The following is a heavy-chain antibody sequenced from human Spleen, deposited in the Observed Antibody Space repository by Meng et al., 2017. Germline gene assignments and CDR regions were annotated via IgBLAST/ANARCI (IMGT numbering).Heavy chain of an antibody. D-gene: IGHD6-19*01. V-gene: IGHV1-2*06. CDR2: INPNSGGT. CDR1: GYTFTGYY. J-gene: IGHJ6*02. Sequence: ASVKVSCKASGYTFTGYYMHWVRQAPGQGLEWMGRINPNSGGTNYAQKFQGRVTMTRDTSISTAYMELSRLRSDDTAVYYCARDRGSSGWYRIGYYYYGMDVWGQGTTVTVSS. CDR3: ARDRGSSGWYRIGYYYYGMDV.